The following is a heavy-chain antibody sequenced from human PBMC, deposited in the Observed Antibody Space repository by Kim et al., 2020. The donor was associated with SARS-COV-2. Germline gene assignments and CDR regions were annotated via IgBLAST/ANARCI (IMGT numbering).Heavy chain of an antibody. V-gene: IGHV3-23*01. CDR3: AKGENTVVVTALDS. Sequence: ANSEEGRVTVSRDNSNNTLYLHMNSLRADDTAVYYCAKGENTVVVTALDSWGQGTLVTVSS. J-gene: IGHJ5*01. D-gene: IGHD2-21*02.